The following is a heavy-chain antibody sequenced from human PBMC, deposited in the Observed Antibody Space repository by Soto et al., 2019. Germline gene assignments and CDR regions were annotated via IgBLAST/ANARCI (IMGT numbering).Heavy chain of an antibody. J-gene: IGHJ4*02. Sequence: GGSLRLSCAASGFTFSSYWMSWVRQAPGKGLEWVANIKQDGSEKYYVDSVKGRFTISRDNAKNSLYLQMNSLRAEDTAVYYCARDLRWDSSGYYWYFDYWGQGTLVTVSS. CDR1: GFTFSSYW. V-gene: IGHV3-7*01. D-gene: IGHD3-22*01. CDR2: IKQDGSEK. CDR3: ARDLRWDSSGYYWYFDY.